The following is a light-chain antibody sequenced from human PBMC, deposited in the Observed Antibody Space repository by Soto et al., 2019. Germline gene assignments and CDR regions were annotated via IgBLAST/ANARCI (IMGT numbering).Light chain of an antibody. CDR1: QGIGRW. Sequence: DIQMTQSPSSVSASVGDRVTITCRASQGIGRWLAWYQQKPGKAPMLLIYAASSLQSGVPSRFSGRVSGTDFTLTISSLQPEDFATYHCQQANSFPPTFGGGTKVEIQ. CDR2: AAS. V-gene: IGKV1D-12*01. CDR3: QQANSFPPT. J-gene: IGKJ4*01.